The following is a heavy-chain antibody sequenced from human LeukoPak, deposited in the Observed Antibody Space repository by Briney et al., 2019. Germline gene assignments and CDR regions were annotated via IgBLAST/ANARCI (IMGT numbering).Heavy chain of an antibody. J-gene: IGHJ4*02. Sequence: GTSLRLSCAASGFNFNSYGMHWVRQAPGKGLEWVAVISYDGSNKYYADSVKGRFTISRDNSKNTLYLQMNSLRAEDTAVYYCAKDPGDTTVTTGDWGQGTLVTVSS. CDR3: AKDPGDTTVTTGD. D-gene: IGHD4-17*01. V-gene: IGHV3-30*18. CDR2: ISYDGSNK. CDR1: GFNFNSYG.